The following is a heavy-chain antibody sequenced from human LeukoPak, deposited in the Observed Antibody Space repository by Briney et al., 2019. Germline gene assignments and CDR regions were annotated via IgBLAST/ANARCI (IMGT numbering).Heavy chain of an antibody. D-gene: IGHD5-18*01. CDR1: GYTFTGYY. Sequence: ASVKVSCKASGYTFTGYYMHWVRQAPGQGLEWMGGIIPIFGTANYAQKFQGRVTITTDESTSTAYMELSSLRSEDTAVYYCAGRGYSYGPRAFDIWGQGTMVTVSS. CDR2: IIPIFGTA. V-gene: IGHV1-69*05. CDR3: AGRGYSYGPRAFDI. J-gene: IGHJ3*02.